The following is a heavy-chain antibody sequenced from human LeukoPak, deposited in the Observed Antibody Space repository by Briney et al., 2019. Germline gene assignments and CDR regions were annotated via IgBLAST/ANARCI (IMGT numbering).Heavy chain of an antibody. D-gene: IGHD5-24*01. CDR1: GGSFSRYY. CDR2: IDHRGGT. Sequence: SETLSLTCAVYGGSFSRYYWSWIRKSPGQGLEWIAKIDHRGGTNYNTSVKSRVNISVATTKNQFSLKVRSLSAADTAVYYCARGATISETGYFDFWGKGTLVTVSS. V-gene: IGHV4-34*01. CDR3: ARGATISETGYFDF. J-gene: IGHJ4*03.